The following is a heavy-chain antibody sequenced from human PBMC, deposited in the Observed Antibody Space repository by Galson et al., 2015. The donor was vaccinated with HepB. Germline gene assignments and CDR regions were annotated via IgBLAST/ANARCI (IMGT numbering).Heavy chain of an antibody. D-gene: IGHD3-22*01. CDR3: ARGVLETTMIVVVITAGVHYFDY. CDR2: IDHSGRT. CDR1: GGSFSGYY. Sequence: TLSLTCAVYGGSFSGYYWSWLRQPPGKGLEWIGEIDHSGRTNYNPSLKSRVTISVDTSKNQFSLKLTSVTAADTAVYYCARGVLETTMIVVVITAGVHYFDYWGQGTLVTVSS. V-gene: IGHV4-34*01. J-gene: IGHJ4*02.